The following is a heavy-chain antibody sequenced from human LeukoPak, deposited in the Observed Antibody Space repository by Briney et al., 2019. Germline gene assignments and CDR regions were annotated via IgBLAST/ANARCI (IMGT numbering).Heavy chain of an antibody. D-gene: IGHD6-13*01. J-gene: IGHJ5*01. V-gene: IGHV4-59*08. CDR1: GGSIYSHY. Sequence: PSETLSLTCTVSGGSIYSHYWNWIRQPPGKELQWIGYVFYSGETDYNPSLRGRVTILVDTSKNQFSLRLSSVSAADTAVYYCARHPPGAAAGDKWFDSWGQGTLVTVSS. CDR3: ARHPPGAAAGDKWFDS. CDR2: VFYSGET.